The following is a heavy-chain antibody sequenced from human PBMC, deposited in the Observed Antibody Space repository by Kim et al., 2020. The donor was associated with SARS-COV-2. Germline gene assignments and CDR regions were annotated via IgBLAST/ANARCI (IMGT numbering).Heavy chain of an antibody. V-gene: IGHV5-51*01. CDR3: VRHDSGNYRYFDS. CDR2: IFPGDSHT. D-gene: IGHD6-19*01. CDR1: GFIFSDYW. J-gene: IGHJ4*02. Sequence: GESLKISCKGSGFIFSDYWIAWVRQLPGKGPEWMGLIFPGDSHTQYSPSFRGQVTFSVDKSTSSAYLQGSSLKASDTAMYYCVRHDSGNYRYFDSWGQG.